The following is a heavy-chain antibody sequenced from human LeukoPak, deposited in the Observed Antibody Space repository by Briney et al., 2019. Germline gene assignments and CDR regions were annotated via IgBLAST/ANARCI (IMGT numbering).Heavy chain of an antibody. V-gene: IGHV1-46*01. Sequence: ASVKVSCKASGYTFTSYYMHWVRQAPGQGLEWMGIINPSGGSTSYAQKCQGRVTMTRDTSVNTAYMELSRLMSDDTAVYYCARTRWGRAVSGLDFWGQGTLVTVSS. CDR2: INPSGGST. CDR1: GYTFTSYY. CDR3: ARTRWGRAVSGLDF. J-gene: IGHJ4*02. D-gene: IGHD6-19*01.